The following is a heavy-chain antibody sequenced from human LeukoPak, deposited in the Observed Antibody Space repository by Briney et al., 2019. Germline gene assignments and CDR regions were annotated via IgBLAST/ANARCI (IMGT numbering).Heavy chain of an antibody. Sequence: GGSLRLSCVASGFTFSNYAMTWVRQAPGKGLEWLSLISGGGSRTYSVDSVKGRFTISRDNSKNTLFLQMNSLRPEDTAVYHCAKVALFSGYYPPFDYWGQGTLVTVSS. J-gene: IGHJ4*02. CDR1: GFTFSNYA. D-gene: IGHD3-22*01. CDR3: AKVALFSGYYPPFDY. V-gene: IGHV3-23*01. CDR2: ISGGGSRT.